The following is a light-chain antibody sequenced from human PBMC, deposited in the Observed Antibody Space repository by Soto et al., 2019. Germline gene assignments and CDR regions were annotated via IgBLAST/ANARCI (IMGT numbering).Light chain of an antibody. CDR1: QGISNW. CDR2: AVS. CDR3: QQTNTFPWT. Sequence: IQMTQSPSSVSASVGDRVTITCRASQGISNWLAWYQQKPGRAPKLLIYAVSSLQGGVPLRFSGSGSGTEFSVTITGLQPEDFATYFCQQTNTFPWTFGQGTKVDI. J-gene: IGKJ1*01. V-gene: IGKV1-12*01.